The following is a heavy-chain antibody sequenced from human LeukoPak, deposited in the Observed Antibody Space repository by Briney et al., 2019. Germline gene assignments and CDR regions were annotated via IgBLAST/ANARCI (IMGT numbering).Heavy chain of an antibody. Sequence: ASVKVSCKASGYTCTSYYIQWVRQAPGQGLEWMGIINPSGGSASYAQKFQGRFTMSRDTSTSTVYMELSSLRSEDTAVYFCARGSLLTGYYTQLKFDYWGQGTLVTVSS. V-gene: IGHV1-46*01. CDR2: INPSGGSA. J-gene: IGHJ4*02. CDR1: GYTCTSYY. CDR3: ARGSLLTGYYTQLKFDY. D-gene: IGHD3-9*01.